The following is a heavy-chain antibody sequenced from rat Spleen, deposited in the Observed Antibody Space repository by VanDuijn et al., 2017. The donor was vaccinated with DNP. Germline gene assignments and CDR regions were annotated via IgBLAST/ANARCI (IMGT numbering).Heavy chain of an antibody. CDR2: IRFDGGST. CDR3: ARASGGARWYFDF. Sequence: EVLLVESGGDLVQSGRSLKLSCAASGFSFSDYYMAWVRQAPTKGLEWVAYIRFDGGSTYYGDSVKGRFTISRDNAKSNLYLQMNSLRSEDTATYYCARASGGARWYFDFWGPGTMVTVSS. J-gene: IGHJ1*01. CDR1: GFSFSDYY. V-gene: IGHV5-20*01. D-gene: IGHD1-4*01.